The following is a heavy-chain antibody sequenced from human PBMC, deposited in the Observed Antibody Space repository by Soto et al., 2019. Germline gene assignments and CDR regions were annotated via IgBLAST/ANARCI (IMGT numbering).Heavy chain of an antibody. CDR2: IDPTGSYT. CDR3: ARRYTGYEY. J-gene: IGHJ4*02. D-gene: IGHD5-12*01. Sequence: EVQLVQSGAEVKKPGQSLRISCQGSGYNFPAYWITWVRQVPGKGLEWMGTIDPTGSYTDYSPSFQGHVTFSADKYINTAYLQWSSLRASDTATYYCARRYTGYEYWGQGTLVIVSP. CDR1: GYNFPAYW. V-gene: IGHV5-10-1*03.